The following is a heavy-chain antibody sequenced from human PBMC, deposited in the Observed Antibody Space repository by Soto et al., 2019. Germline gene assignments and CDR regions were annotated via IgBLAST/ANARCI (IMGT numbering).Heavy chain of an antibody. CDR3: ACWGHIVPVAPSDFDR. D-gene: IGHD2-8*02. Sequence: GGSLRLSCAASGFPFTNYWMNWVRQTPGKGLMWVSRISPDGSDVGYADSVEGRFTVSRDNAKNTLYLQMHSLRAEDTAMYYCACWGHIVPVAPSDFDRWGKCTRVTVS. J-gene: IGHJ4*02. CDR1: GFPFTNYW. V-gene: IGHV3-74*01. CDR2: ISPDGSDV.